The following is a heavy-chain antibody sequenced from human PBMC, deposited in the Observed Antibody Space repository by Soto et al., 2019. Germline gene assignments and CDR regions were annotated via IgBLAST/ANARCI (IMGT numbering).Heavy chain of an antibody. Sequence: GGSLRLSCAASGFTFSSYSMNWVRQAPGKGLEWVSSISSSSSYIYYADSVKGRFTISRDNAKNSLYLQMNSLRAEDTAVYYCARGDSSGYYSSDFDYWRQGPLVTSPQ. D-gene: IGHD3-22*01. CDR2: ISSSSSYI. V-gene: IGHV3-21*01. CDR1: GFTFSSYS. CDR3: ARGDSSGYYSSDFDY. J-gene: IGHJ4*02.